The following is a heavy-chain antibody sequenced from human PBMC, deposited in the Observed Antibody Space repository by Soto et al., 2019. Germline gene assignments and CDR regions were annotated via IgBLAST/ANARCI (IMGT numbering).Heavy chain of an antibody. CDR1: GFTFSSYW. CDR3: ARGSGGDAYYFDY. CDR2: IKQDGSEK. J-gene: IGHJ4*02. V-gene: IGHV3-7*01. Sequence: EVQLVESGGGLVQPGWSLRLCCAASGFTFSSYWMSWVRQAPGKGLEWVANIKQDGSEKYYVDSVKGRFTISRDNAKNSLYLQMNSLRAEDTAVYYCARGSGGDAYYFDYWGQGTLVTVSS. D-gene: IGHD3-16*01.